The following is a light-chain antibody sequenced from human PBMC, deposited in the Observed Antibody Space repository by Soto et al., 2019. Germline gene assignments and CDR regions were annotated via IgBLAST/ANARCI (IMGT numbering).Light chain of an antibody. Sequence: EIVLTQSPGTLSLSPGERATLSCRTSQSISSSYLAWSQQKPGRDPRLLISATSSRATGVPDRFSGSGSGTDFLLTISRLEPEDSAVYYCHQYVSSPPAWAFVQGTKVEIK. CDR1: QSISSSY. CDR3: HQYVSSPPAWA. J-gene: IGKJ1*01. CDR2: ATS. V-gene: IGKV3-20*01.